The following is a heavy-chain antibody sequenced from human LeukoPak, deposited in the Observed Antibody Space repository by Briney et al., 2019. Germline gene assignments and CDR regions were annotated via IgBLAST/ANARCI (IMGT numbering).Heavy chain of an antibody. V-gene: IGHV3-21*01. D-gene: IGHD1-26*01. CDR2: ISSSSSNI. J-gene: IGHJ4*02. Sequence: GGSLRLSCAASGFTFSSYSMNWVRQAPGQGLEWVSSISSSSSNIYYADSVKGRFTISRDNAKNSLYLQMNSLRAEDTAVYYCARDLGGDYFDYWGQGTLVTVSS. CDR3: ARDLGGDYFDY. CDR1: GFTFSSYS.